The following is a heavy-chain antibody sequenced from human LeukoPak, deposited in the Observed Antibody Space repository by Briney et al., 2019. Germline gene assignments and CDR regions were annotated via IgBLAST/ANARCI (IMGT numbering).Heavy chain of an antibody. CDR3: AKGHSTNCCHFDY. D-gene: IGHD2-2*01. CDR1: GFTFSNYA. CDR2: ISGSGDST. J-gene: IGHJ4*02. Sequence: GGSLRLSCAASGFTFSNYAISWVRQAPGKGLEWVSTISGSGDSTYYADSVKGRFTISRDNSKNTLYLQMDSLRDEDTAVYYCAKGHSTNCCHFDYWGQGTLVTVSS. V-gene: IGHV3-23*01.